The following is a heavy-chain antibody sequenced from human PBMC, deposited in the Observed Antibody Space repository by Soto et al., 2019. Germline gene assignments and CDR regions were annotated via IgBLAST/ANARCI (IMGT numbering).Heavy chain of an antibody. CDR1: GFTFDDYA. CDR2: ISWNSGSI. Sequence: GGSLRLSCAASGFTFDDYAMHWVRQAPGKGLEWVSGISWNSGSIGYADSVKGRFTISRDNAKNSLYLQMNSLRAEDTALYYCAKDIVPVGAYYFDYWGQGTLVTVSS. J-gene: IGHJ4*02. V-gene: IGHV3-9*01. CDR3: AKDIVPVGAYYFDY. D-gene: IGHD2-21*01.